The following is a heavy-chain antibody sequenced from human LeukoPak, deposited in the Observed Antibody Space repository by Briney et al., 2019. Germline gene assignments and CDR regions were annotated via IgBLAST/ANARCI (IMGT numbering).Heavy chain of an antibody. CDR1: GFTFSSYA. Sequence: GRSLRLSCAASGFTFSSYAMSWVRQAPGKGLEWVSAISGSGGSTYYADSVKGRFTISRDNSKNTLYLQMNSLRAEDTAVYYCAKDGTRTTVTSFDYWGQGTLVTVSS. V-gene: IGHV3-23*01. CDR2: ISGSGGST. D-gene: IGHD4-17*01. CDR3: AKDGTRTTVTSFDY. J-gene: IGHJ4*02.